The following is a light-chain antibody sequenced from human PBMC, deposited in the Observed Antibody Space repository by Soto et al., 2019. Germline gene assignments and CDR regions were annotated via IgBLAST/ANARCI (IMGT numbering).Light chain of an antibody. Sequence: DIQMTQSPSSLSASVGDRVTITCQASQDISNYLNWYQQKPGKGPKLLIYDASNLETGVPSRFSGRGSGTDFTFTISSLQPEDIATYYCQQYDNLPPLTFGGGTKVEIK. J-gene: IGKJ4*01. CDR2: DAS. CDR3: QQYDNLPPLT. V-gene: IGKV1-33*01. CDR1: QDISNY.